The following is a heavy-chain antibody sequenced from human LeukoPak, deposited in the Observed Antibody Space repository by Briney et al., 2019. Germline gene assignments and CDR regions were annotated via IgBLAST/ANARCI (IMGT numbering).Heavy chain of an antibody. J-gene: IGHJ4*02. Sequence: GGSLRLSCAASGFTFSSYWMHWVRQAPGKGLVWVSRINDDGSTTSYADSVKGRFTISRDNAKNTLYLQMNSLRAEDTAVYYCARVSQGSSWYSPWNYWGQGSLVITASS. CDR2: INDDGSTT. D-gene: IGHD6-13*01. CDR1: GFTFSSYW. V-gene: IGHV3-74*01. CDR3: ARVSQGSSWYSPWNY.